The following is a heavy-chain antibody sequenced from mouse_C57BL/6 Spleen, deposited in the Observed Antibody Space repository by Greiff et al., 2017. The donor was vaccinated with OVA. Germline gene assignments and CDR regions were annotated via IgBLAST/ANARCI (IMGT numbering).Heavy chain of an antibody. CDR2: IDPETGGT. D-gene: IGHD2-2*01. CDR1: GYTFTDYE. CDR3: TSSGYDANWYFDV. V-gene: IGHV1-15*01. J-gene: IGHJ1*03. Sequence: VQVVESGAELVRPGASVTLSCKASGYTFTDYEMHWVKQTPVHGLEWIGAIDPETGGTAYNQKFKGKAILTADKSSSTAYMELRSLTSEDSAVYYCTSSGYDANWYFDVWGTGTTVTVSS.